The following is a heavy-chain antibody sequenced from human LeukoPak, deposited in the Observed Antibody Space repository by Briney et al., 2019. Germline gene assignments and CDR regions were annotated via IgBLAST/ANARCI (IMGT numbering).Heavy chain of an antibody. V-gene: IGHV4-34*01. Sequence: SETLSLTCGVSGESLSGYYWSWIRQSQGKGLEWIGEINDSGSTNYNPSLKSRVTISVDTSKNQFSLKLSSVTAADTAVYYCARQYDYGDLFDYWGQGTLVTVSS. CDR1: GESLSGYY. J-gene: IGHJ4*02. D-gene: IGHD4-17*01. CDR2: INDSGST. CDR3: ARQYDYGDLFDY.